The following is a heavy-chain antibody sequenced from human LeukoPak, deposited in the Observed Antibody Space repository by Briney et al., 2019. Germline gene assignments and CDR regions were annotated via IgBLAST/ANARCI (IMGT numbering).Heavy chain of an antibody. CDR2: IDASGRT. Sequence: PSETLSLTCAVYGGSFSGYYWSWIRQPAGKGLEWIGRIDASGRTNYNPSLKSRVTMSVDTSKKQFSLKVNSVTAADTAVYYCAREYGDFDYWGQGTLVTVSS. CDR1: GGSFSGYY. CDR3: AREYGDFDY. J-gene: IGHJ4*02. D-gene: IGHD4-17*01. V-gene: IGHV4-4*07.